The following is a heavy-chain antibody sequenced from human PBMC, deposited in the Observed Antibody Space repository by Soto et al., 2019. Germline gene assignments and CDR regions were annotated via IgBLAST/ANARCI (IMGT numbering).Heavy chain of an antibody. V-gene: IGHV1-69*06. Sequence: QVQLVQSGAEAKKPGSSVKVSCKASGGTFSSYAISWVRQAPGQGLEWMGGTFPIFGTANYAQKFQGRVTIYADKSTSTAYMELSSLRSEDTAVYYCATVDISTWIDGMDVWGQGTTVTVSS. CDR1: GGTFSSYA. CDR3: ATVDISTWIDGMDV. CDR2: TFPIFGTA. D-gene: IGHD6-13*01. J-gene: IGHJ6*02.